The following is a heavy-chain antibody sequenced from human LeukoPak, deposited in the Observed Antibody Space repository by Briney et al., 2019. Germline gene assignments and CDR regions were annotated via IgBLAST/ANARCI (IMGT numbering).Heavy chain of an antibody. CDR2: IYPGDSDT. CDR1: GYSFTSYW. CDR3: ARLHDYGDRGDAFVI. D-gene: IGHD4-17*01. Sequence: GESLKISCKGSGYSFTSYWIGWVRQMPGRGLEWMGIIYPGDSDTRYSPSFQGQVTISADKSISTAYLQWSSLKASDTAMYYCARLHDYGDRGDAFVIWGQGTMVTVSS. V-gene: IGHV5-51*01. J-gene: IGHJ3*02.